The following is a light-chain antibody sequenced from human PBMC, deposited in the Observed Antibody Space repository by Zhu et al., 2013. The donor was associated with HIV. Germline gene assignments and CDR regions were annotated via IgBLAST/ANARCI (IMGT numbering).Light chain of an antibody. V-gene: IGKV1-13*02. Sequence: AIQLTQSPSSLSASVGDRVTITCRASQGISSYLAWFQLKPGKAPKLLIYDASTLESGVPSRFSGSGSGTDFTLTVSCLQTEDSASYFCQQFDSYPYTFGQGTKLEIK. CDR3: QQFDSYPYT. CDR1: QGISSY. CDR2: DAS. J-gene: IGKJ2*01.